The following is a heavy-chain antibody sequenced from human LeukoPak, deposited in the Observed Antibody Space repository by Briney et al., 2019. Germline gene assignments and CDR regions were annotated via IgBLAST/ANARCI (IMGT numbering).Heavy chain of an antibody. CDR2: INPSGGST. J-gene: IGHJ5*02. CDR3: AREKRIAVAGTKGGPYNWFDP. Sequence: GASVKVSCKASGGTFSSYAISWVRQAPGQGLEWMGIINPSGGSTSYAQKFQGRVTMTRDTSTSTVYMELSSLRSEDTAVYYCAREKRIAVAGTKGGPYNWFDPWGQGTLVTVSS. CDR1: GGTFSSYA. V-gene: IGHV1-46*01. D-gene: IGHD6-19*01.